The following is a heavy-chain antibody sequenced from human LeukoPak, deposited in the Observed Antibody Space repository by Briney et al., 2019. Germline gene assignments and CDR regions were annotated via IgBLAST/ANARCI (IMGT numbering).Heavy chain of an antibody. CDR3: ARGDAFSGDH. CDR1: GFSFTNFW. J-gene: IGHJ4*02. Sequence: PGGSLRLSCAVSGFSFTNFWMSWVRQAPGRGLEWVANIHPEGNEKYHRESVKGRFTISRDNAKNLLFLQMNGLRVEDTAVSYCARGDAFSGDHWGQGTLVTVSS. CDR2: IHPEGNEK. V-gene: IGHV3-7*04.